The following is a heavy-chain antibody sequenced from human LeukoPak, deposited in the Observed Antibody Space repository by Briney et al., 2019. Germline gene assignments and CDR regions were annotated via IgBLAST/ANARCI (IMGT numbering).Heavy chain of an antibody. J-gene: IGHJ4*02. Sequence: GSLRLSCAASGFTVSSNYMSWVRQAPGKGLEWVSLIYSGGDTYYADSVKGRFTVSRDNSKNTLYLQMNSLRAEDTAVYYCASSGVFPHNPLDYWGQGTLVTVSS. V-gene: IGHV3-53*01. CDR1: GFTVSSNY. D-gene: IGHD6-19*01. CDR2: IYSGGDT. CDR3: ASSGVFPHNPLDY.